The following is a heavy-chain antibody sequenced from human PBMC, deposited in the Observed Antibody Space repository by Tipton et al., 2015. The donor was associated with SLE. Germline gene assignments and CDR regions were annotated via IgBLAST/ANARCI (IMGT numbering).Heavy chain of an antibody. J-gene: IGHJ4*02. Sequence: SLRLSCAASGFTFSTYSMTWVRQAPGKGLEWISHISSSSSSIYYADSVKGRFTISRDNAKNSLYLQVNSLRAEDTAVYYCARPPLFDYWGQGTLVTVSS. V-gene: IGHV3-48*01. CDR3: ARPPLFDY. CDR2: ISSSSSSI. CDR1: GFTFSTYS.